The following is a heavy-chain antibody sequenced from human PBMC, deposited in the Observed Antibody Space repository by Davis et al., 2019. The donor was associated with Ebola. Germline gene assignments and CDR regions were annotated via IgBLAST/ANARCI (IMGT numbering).Heavy chain of an antibody. D-gene: IGHD6-6*01. Sequence: PGGSLRLSCAASGFTFKYYNMNWVRQAPGKGLEWISYISDSGTTIYYADSVRGRFTISRDNANNSLYLQMNSLRAEDTAVYYCARDRGSYSSSYYYYMDVWGKGTTVTVSS. CDR2: ISDSGTTI. V-gene: IGHV3-48*04. J-gene: IGHJ6*03. CDR1: GFTFKYYN. CDR3: ARDRGSYSSSYYYYMDV.